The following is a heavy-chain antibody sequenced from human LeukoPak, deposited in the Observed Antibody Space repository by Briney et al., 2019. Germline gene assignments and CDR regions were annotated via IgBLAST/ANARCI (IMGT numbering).Heavy chain of an antibody. Sequence: ASVKVSCKASVYTFTSYAMHWVRQAAGQRLEWMGWINAGNGNTKYSQKFQGRVTITRDTSASTAYMELSRLRADDTAVYYLPGDRQKCFDPWGQETLVTVSS. J-gene: IGHJ5*02. CDR2: INAGNGNT. CDR3: PGDRQKCFDP. V-gene: IGHV1-3*01. CDR1: VYTFTSYA.